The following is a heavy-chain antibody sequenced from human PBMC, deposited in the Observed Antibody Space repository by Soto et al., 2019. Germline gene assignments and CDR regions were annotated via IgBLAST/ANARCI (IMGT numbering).Heavy chain of an antibody. Sequence: ASVKVSCKASGYTFTSYGISCVRQAPGQGLEWMGWISAYNGNTNYAQKLQGRVTMTTDTSTSTAYMELRSLRSDDTAVYYCARVVDYCSSTSWYNWSDRWGKGNMINLSS. V-gene: IGHV1-18*01. D-gene: IGHD2-2*01. CDR1: GYTFTSYG. CDR2: ISAYNGNT. CDR3: ARVVDYCSSTSWYNWSDR. J-gene: IGHJ5*02.